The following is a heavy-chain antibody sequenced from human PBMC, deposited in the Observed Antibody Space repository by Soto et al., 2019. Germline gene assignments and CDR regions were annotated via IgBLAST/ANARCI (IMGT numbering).Heavy chain of an antibody. CDR2: IYYSGST. Sequence: SESLSLTCPVCGGCISSYYWSWIRQHPGKGLESIGYIYYSGSTNYTPSLMSRGTIAVDRSKNQFSLKLNTVTPAHTAVHYLERGSSLDRWFFGYCDQGTLVTVSS. D-gene: IGHD2-15*01. J-gene: IGHJ4*02. V-gene: IGHV4-59*01. CDR3: ERGSSLDRWFFGY. CDR1: GGCISSYY.